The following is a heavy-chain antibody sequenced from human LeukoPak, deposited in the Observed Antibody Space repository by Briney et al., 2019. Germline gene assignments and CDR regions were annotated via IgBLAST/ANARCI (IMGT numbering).Heavy chain of an antibody. CDR3: AKVGDSSGWYVWGGPPLTPSDY. D-gene: IGHD6-19*01. CDR2: ISGSGGST. J-gene: IGHJ4*02. CDR1: GFTYSSYA. V-gene: IGHV3-23*01. Sequence: PGGSLRLSCAASGFTYSSYAMSWVRQAPGKVLEWVSAISGSGGSTYYADSVKGRFTISRDNSKNTLYLQMNSLRAEDTAVYYCAKVGDSSGWYVWGGPPLTPSDYWGQGTLVTVSS.